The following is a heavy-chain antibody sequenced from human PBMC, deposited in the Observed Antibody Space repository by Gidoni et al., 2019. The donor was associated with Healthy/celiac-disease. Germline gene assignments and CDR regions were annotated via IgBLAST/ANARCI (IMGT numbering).Heavy chain of an antibody. CDR3: AKAPHCSSTSCYRSYFDY. CDR2: MSGSGGST. J-gene: IGHJ4*02. CDR1: GFTFSSYA. D-gene: IGHD2-2*01. Sequence: EVQLLESGGGLVQPGGSLRLSCAASGFTFSSYALRWVRQAPGKGLEWVSAMSGSGGSTYYADSVKGRFTISRDNSKNTLYLQMNSLRAEDTAVYYCAKAPHCSSTSCYRSYFDYWGQGTLVTVSS. V-gene: IGHV3-23*01.